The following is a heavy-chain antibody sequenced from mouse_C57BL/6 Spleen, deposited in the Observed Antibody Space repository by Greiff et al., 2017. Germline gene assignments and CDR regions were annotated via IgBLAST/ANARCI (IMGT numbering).Heavy chain of an antibody. Sequence: ESGAELVRPGASVTLSCKASGYTFTDYEMHWVKQTPVHGLEWIGAIDPETGGTAYNQKFKGKAILTADKSSSTAYMELRSLTSEDSAVYYCTRHYYGNYGWYFDVWGTGTTVTVSS. D-gene: IGHD2-1*01. CDR1: GYTFTDYE. CDR2: IDPETGGT. J-gene: IGHJ1*03. V-gene: IGHV1-15*01. CDR3: TRHYYGNYGWYFDV.